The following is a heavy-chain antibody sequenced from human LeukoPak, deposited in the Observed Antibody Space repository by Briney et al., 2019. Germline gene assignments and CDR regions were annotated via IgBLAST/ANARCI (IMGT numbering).Heavy chain of an antibody. CDR3: ARQGVEHYYDSSDQSGFDY. CDR2: INPSGGST. D-gene: IGHD3-22*01. CDR1: GYTFTSYY. Sequence: ASVKVSCKASGYTFTSYYMHWVRQAPGQELEWMGIINPSGGSTSYAQKFQGRVTMTRDMSTSTVYMELSSLRSEDTAVYYCARQGVEHYYDSSDQSGFDYWGQGTLVTVSS. J-gene: IGHJ4*02. V-gene: IGHV1-46*01.